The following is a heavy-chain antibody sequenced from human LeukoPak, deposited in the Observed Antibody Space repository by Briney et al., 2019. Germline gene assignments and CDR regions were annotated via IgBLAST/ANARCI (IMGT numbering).Heavy chain of an antibody. CDR2: ISSGANTK. Sequence: GGSLRLSCAASGFTFSSYAMSWVRQAPGKGLEWVSYISSGANTKYYADSVKGRFTISRDNAKNSLSLQMNSLRGEDTAVYYCARDSAYPPDDAFDIWGQGTMVTVSS. CDR1: GFTFSSYA. D-gene: IGHD3-22*01. CDR3: ARDSAYPPDDAFDI. J-gene: IGHJ3*02. V-gene: IGHV3-48*04.